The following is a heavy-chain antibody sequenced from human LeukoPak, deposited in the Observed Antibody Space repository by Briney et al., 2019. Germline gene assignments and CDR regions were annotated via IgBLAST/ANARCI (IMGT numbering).Heavy chain of an antibody. CDR3: AKAKTQAMVLPGNY. CDR1: GFTFSSYS. CDR2: ISRISNYI. V-gene: IGHV3-21*04. D-gene: IGHD5-18*01. J-gene: IGHJ4*02. Sequence: GGSLRLSCAASGFTFSSYSMNWVRQAPGKGLEWVSFISRISNYIYYADSVKGRFTISRDNSKNPLYLQMNSLRAEDTAVYYCAKAKTQAMVLPGNYWGQGTLVTVSS.